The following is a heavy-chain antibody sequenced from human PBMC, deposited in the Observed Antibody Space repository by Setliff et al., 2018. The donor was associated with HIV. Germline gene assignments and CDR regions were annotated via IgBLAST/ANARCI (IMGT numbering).Heavy chain of an antibody. CDR3: ARDGRGKYYGSGTLNYYYYMDV. D-gene: IGHD3-10*01. CDR1: GFTFSSYS. CDR2: ISSSSTYI. Sequence: GGSLRLSCAASGFTFSSYSMNWVRQAPGKGLEWLSSISSSSTYIHYADSVKGRFTISRDNAKNSLYLQMNSLRAEDTAVYYCARDGRGKYYGSGTLNYYYYMDVWGKGTTVTVS. J-gene: IGHJ6*03. V-gene: IGHV3-21*01.